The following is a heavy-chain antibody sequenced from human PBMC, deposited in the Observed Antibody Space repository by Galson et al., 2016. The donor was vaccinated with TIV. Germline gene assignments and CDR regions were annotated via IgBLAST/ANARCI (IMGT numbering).Heavy chain of an antibody. CDR1: GFSFSSYA. D-gene: IGHD5-18*01. CDR2: ISYDGSNK. Sequence: SLRLSCAASGFSFSSYAMHWVRQGPGKGLQWVAVISYDGSNKYYADSVQGRFTVSRDNSKNTLYLDMNSLRAEDTAVCFCVRVLGRGYIYNRALDSGGEMRYYFDSWGQGTRVTVSS. J-gene: IGHJ4*02. V-gene: IGHV3-30*04. CDR3: VRVLGRGYIYNRALDSGGEMRYYFDS.